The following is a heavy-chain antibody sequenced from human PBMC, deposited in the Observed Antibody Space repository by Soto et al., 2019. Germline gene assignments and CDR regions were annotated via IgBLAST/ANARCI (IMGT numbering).Heavy chain of an antibody. J-gene: IGHJ5*02. Sequence: SVKVSCKASGGTFSSYAISWVRQAPGQGLEWMGGIIPIFGTANYAQKFQGRVTITADESTSTAYMELSSLRSEDTAVYYCARDIHYYGSGSPINWFDPWGQGTLVTVSS. D-gene: IGHD3-10*01. CDR3: ARDIHYYGSGSPINWFDP. V-gene: IGHV1-69*13. CDR2: IIPIFGTA. CDR1: GGTFSSYA.